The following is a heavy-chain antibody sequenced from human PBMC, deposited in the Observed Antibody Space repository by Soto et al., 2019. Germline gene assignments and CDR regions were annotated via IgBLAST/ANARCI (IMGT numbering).Heavy chain of an antibody. V-gene: IGHV1-18*01. J-gene: IGHJ3*02. CDR2: IRPSTGNS. D-gene: IGHD6-13*01. CDR3: ARDGSAGFEI. Sequence: QAQLVQSGAEVKKPGTSVKVSCKASGYSFSDYGVVWVRQAPGQGLEWMGRIRPSTGNSDYAEKIQGRVTMTTDTSSTIVYMDLRSLRSDDTAVYFCARDGSAGFEIWGQGTLVTVS. CDR1: GYSFSDYG.